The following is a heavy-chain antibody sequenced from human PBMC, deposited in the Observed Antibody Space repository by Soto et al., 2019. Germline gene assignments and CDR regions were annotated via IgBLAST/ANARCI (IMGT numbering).Heavy chain of an antibody. V-gene: IGHV1-69*12. CDR3: ARDKDRLPLGGNYYYILDV. J-gene: IGHJ6*02. CDR2: FIPIFPTP. D-gene: IGHD5-12*01. Sequence: QVQLEQSGAEVKKPGSSVKVSCKASGGTFSTSAISWVRQAPGQGLEWMGGFIPIFPTPDYAHKFQGRLTITANESTSTAYMELSGLKSDDTAVYYCARDKDRLPLGGNYYYILDVWGQGTTVTVSS. CDR1: GGTFSTSA.